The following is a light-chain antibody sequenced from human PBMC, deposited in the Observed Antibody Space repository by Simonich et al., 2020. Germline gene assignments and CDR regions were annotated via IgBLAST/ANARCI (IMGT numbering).Light chain of an antibody. V-gene: IGKV4-1*01. CDR1: QSVLYSSHNKNY. CDR2: WAS. Sequence: DIVMTQSPDSLAVSLGERATINCKSSQSVLYSSHNKNYLACYQQKPGQPPKLLIYWASTRESGVPDRFSGSGSGTDFTLTISSLQAEDVAVYYCQQYYSTPYTFGQGTKLEIK. J-gene: IGKJ2*01. CDR3: QQYYSTPYT.